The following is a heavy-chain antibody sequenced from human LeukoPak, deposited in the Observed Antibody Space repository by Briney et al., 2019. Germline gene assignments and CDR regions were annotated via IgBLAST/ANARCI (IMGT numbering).Heavy chain of an antibody. V-gene: IGHV3-74*01. CDR3: ARGYDSSGYYTLSGAFDI. CDR2: INSDGSST. CDR1: GFTFSSYW. D-gene: IGHD3-22*01. Sequence: GGSLRLSCAASGFTFSSYWMHWVRQAPGKVLVWVSRINSDGSSTSYADSVKGRFTISRDNAKNTLYLQMNSLRAEDTAVYYCARGYDSSGYYTLSGAFDIWGQGTMVTVSS. J-gene: IGHJ3*02.